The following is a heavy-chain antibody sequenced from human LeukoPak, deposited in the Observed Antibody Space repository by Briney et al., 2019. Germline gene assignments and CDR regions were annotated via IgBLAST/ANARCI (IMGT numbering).Heavy chain of an antibody. V-gene: IGHV3-23*01. CDR2: ISGSGYST. CDR3: AKFDGMTTLTSFDY. CDR1: GFTFSSYA. D-gene: IGHD2/OR15-2a*01. Sequence: PGGSLRLSCAASGFTFSSYAMGWVRQAPGKGLEWVSAISGSGYSTYYADSVKGRFTISRDNSKNTSFLQMNSLRAEDTAVYFCAKFDGMTTLTSFDYWGQGTLVTVSS. J-gene: IGHJ4*02.